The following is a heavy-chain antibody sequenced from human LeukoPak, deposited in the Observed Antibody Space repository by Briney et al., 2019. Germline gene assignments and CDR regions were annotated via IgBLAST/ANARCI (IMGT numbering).Heavy chain of an antibody. Sequence: GGSLRLSCTASGFTFGDYAMSWFRQAPGKGLEWVGFIRSKAYGGTTEYAASVKGRFTISRDDSKSIAYLQMNSLKTEDTAVYYCTTGHMSDPFDYWGQGTLVTVSS. V-gene: IGHV3-49*03. CDR1: GFTFGDYA. D-gene: IGHD2-21*01. CDR3: TTGHMSDPFDY. CDR2: IRSKAYGGTT. J-gene: IGHJ4*02.